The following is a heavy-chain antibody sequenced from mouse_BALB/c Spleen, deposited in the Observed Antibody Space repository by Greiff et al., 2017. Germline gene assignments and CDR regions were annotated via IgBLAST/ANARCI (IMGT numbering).Heavy chain of an antibody. CDR2: IWGDGST. CDR3: ARGDEDYDGGVFAY. J-gene: IGHJ3*01. CDR1: GFSLTGYG. V-gene: IGHV2-6-7*01. Sequence: QVQLKESGPGLVAPSQSLSITCTVSGFSLTGYGVNWVRQPPGKGLEWLGMIWGDGSTDYNSALKSRLSISKDNSKRQVFLKMNSLQTDDTARYYCARGDEDYDGGVFAYWGQGTLVTVSA. D-gene: IGHD2-4*01.